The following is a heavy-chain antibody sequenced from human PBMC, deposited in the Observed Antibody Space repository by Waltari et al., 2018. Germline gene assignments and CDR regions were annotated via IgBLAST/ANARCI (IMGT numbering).Heavy chain of an antibody. J-gene: IGHJ6*02. CDR3: ARDPRFTTPTYDFWSGSYYYGMDV. Sequence: EVQLVESGGGLVQPGGSLRLSCAASGFTFSSYWMSWVRQAPGKGLEWVANIKQDGSEKYYVDSVKGRFTISRDNAKNSLYLQMNSLRAEDTAVYYCARDPRFTTPTYDFWSGSYYYGMDVWGQGP. CDR2: IKQDGSEK. D-gene: IGHD3-3*01. CDR1: GFTFSSYW. V-gene: IGHV3-7*01.